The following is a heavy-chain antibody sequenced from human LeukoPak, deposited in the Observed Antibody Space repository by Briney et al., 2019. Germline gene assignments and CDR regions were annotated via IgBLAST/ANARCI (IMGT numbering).Heavy chain of an antibody. J-gene: IGHJ4*02. CDR2: ISAYKGNT. D-gene: IGHD3-3*01. CDR3: ARDVDITIFGVVIPLLDY. CDR1: GYTFTSYG. Sequence: ASVKVSCKASGYTFTSYGISWVRQAPGQGLEWMRWISAYKGNTNYAQKLQGRVTMTTDTSTSTAYMELRSLRSDDTAVYYCARDVDITIFGVVIPLLDYWGQGTLVTVSS. V-gene: IGHV1-18*01.